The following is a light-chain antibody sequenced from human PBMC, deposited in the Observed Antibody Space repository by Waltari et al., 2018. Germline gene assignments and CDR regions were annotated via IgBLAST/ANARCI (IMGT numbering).Light chain of an antibody. V-gene: IGKV1-5*03. CDR1: QSISTW. Sequence: DIQMTQSPAALSASVGDRVTITCRASQSISTWLAWYQQKPGKAPKHLIYKASSVQSGVPSRFSGTGSETEFTLTITSLHPDDFATYYCQHYNSYPWTFGQGTKVEIK. CDR2: KAS. CDR3: QHYNSYPWT. J-gene: IGKJ1*01.